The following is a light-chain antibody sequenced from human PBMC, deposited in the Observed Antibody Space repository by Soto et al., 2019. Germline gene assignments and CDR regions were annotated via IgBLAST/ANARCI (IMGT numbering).Light chain of an antibody. Sequence: QSVLTQPPSASGTPGQRVTISCSGSSSNIGSNAVSWYQHFPGTAPKVLIYSDDQRPSGVPDRFSGSKSGTSASLAISGLRAGDGADYFCAAWGDPLNTGVFGGGTKVPAL. V-gene: IGLV1-44*01. CDR2: SDD. CDR1: SSNIGSNA. CDR3: AAWGDPLNTGV. J-gene: IGLJ3*02.